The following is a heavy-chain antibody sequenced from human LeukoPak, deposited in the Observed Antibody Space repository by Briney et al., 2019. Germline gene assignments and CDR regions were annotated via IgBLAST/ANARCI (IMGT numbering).Heavy chain of an antibody. V-gene: IGHV3-49*04. J-gene: IGHJ4*02. CDR2: MRSKAYGGTT. CDR1: GFTFGDYA. Sequence: PGGSLRLSCTASGFTFGDYAMSWVRQAPGKGLEWVGFMRSKAYGGTTEYAASVKGRFTISRDDSKSIAYLQMNSLKTEDTAVYYCIRAQGALDYWGQGTLVTVSS. D-gene: IGHD3-16*01. CDR3: IRAQGALDY.